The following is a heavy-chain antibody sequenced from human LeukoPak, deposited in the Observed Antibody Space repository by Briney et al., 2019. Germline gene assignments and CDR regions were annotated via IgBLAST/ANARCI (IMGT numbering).Heavy chain of an antibody. Sequence: VASVKVSCKASGYTFTSYAMHWVRRAPGQRLAWMGWINAGNGDTKYSQKFQGRVTIARDTSASTAYMELSSLRSEDTAVYYCARDRGGTGDFDYWGQGTLVTVSS. V-gene: IGHV1-3*01. CDR3: ARDRGGTGDFDY. D-gene: IGHD1-1*01. CDR1: GYTFTSYA. J-gene: IGHJ4*02. CDR2: INAGNGDT.